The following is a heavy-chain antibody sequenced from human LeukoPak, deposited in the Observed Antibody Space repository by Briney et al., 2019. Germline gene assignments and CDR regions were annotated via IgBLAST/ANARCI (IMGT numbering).Heavy chain of an antibody. V-gene: IGHV4-59*01. Sequence: SETLSLTCIVSGGSISGYYWSWIRQPPGKGLEWIGYIYYSGSTNYNPSLKSRVTISVDTSKNQFSLKLSSVTAADTAVYYCARDRRRNTMIVWSDAFDIWGQGTMVTVSS. CDR1: GGSISGYY. CDR2: IYYSGST. D-gene: IGHD3-22*01. CDR3: ARDRRRNTMIVWSDAFDI. J-gene: IGHJ3*02.